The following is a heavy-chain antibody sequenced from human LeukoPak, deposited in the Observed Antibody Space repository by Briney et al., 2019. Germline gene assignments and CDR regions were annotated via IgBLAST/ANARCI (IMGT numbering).Heavy chain of an antibody. Sequence: PGGSLRLSCAASGFTFSCYWMSWVRQAPGKGLEWVANIKQDGREKYYVDSVKGRFTISRDNAKNSLYLQMNSLRAVDTAVYYCARDLDPSSSPFPYYFDYWGQGTLVTVSS. J-gene: IGHJ4*02. D-gene: IGHD6-6*01. V-gene: IGHV3-7*01. CDR3: ARDLDPSSSPFPYYFDY. CDR1: GFTFSCYW. CDR2: IKQDGREK.